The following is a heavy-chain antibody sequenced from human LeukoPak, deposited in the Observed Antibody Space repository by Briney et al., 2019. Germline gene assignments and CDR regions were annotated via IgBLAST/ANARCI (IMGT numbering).Heavy chain of an antibody. CDR3: ARGREDTAMVLRAAFDI. CDR1: GGTFSSYT. CDR2: IIPILGIA. V-gene: IGHV1-69*02. J-gene: IGHJ3*02. D-gene: IGHD5-18*01. Sequence: GASVKVSCKASGGTFSSYTISWVRQAPGQGLEWMGRIIPILGIANYAQKFQGRVTITADKSTSTTYMELSSLRSEDTAVYYCARGREDTAMVLRAAFDIWGQGTMVTVSS.